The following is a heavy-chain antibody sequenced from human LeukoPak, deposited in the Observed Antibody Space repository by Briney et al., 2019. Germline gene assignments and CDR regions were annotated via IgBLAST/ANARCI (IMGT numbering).Heavy chain of an antibody. Sequence: GGSLRLSCAASGLTFNYAWTSWVRQTPGKGLEWLGRIKSKTDGGTTDYAAPVKGRFTISRDDSKNTLYLQMNSLKTEDTAVYYCTTGNSGYWGQGTLVTVSS. D-gene: IGHD4-23*01. CDR3: TTGNSGY. V-gene: IGHV3-15*01. J-gene: IGHJ4*02. CDR2: IKSKTDGGTT. CDR1: GLTFNYAW.